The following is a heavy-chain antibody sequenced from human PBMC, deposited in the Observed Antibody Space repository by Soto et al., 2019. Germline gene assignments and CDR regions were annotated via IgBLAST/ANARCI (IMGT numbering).Heavy chain of an antibody. CDR1: GGSISSYY. D-gene: IGHD6-13*01. CDR3: ASIAAAGTYGFDY. Sequence: QVQLQESGPGLVKPSETLSLTCTVSGGSISSYYWSWIRQPPGKGLEWIGYIYYSGRTNYNPSLKSRVTISVDTSKNQFSLKLSSVTAADTAVYYCASIAAAGTYGFDYWGQGTLVTVSS. J-gene: IGHJ4*02. CDR2: IYYSGRT. V-gene: IGHV4-59*01.